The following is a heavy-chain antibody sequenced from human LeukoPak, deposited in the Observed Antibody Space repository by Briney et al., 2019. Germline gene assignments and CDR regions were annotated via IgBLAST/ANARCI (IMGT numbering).Heavy chain of an antibody. D-gene: IGHD6-13*01. V-gene: IGHV4-59*01. CDR3: ARVGSIAAAGPTFDY. CDR2: IYYSGST. CDR1: GGSISSYY. Sequence: SETLSLTCTVSGGSISSYYWSWIRQPPGKGLEGIGYIYYSGSTNYNPSLKSRVTISVDTSKNQFSLKLSSVTAADTAVYYCARVGSIAAAGPTFDYWGQGTLVTVSS. J-gene: IGHJ4*02.